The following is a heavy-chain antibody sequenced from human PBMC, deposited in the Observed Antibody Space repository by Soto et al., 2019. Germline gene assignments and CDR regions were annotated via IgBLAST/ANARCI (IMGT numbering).Heavy chain of an antibody. V-gene: IGHV3-48*03. CDR2: ISSSGSTI. J-gene: IGHJ6*02. CDR3: ARDHAGRVAGTRYYGMDV. CDR1: GFTFSSYE. D-gene: IGHD6-19*01. Sequence: PGGSLRLSCAASGFTFSSYEMNWVRQAPGKGLEWVSYISSSGSTIYYADSVKGRFTISRDNAKNSLYLQMNSLRAEDTAVYYCARDHAGRVAGTRYYGMDVWGQGTTVTVSS.